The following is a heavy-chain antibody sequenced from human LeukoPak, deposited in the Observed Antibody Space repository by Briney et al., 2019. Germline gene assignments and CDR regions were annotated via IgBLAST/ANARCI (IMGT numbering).Heavy chain of an antibody. CDR2: ISPNSGGT. J-gene: IGHJ4*02. CDR1: GYTFTGYY. V-gene: IGHV1-2*02. Sequence: ASVKVSCKASGYTFTGYYMHWVRQAPGQGLEWMGWISPNSGGTNYAQKFQGRVTMTRDTSISTAYMELSRLRSDDTAVYYCARDIYDSSGYYYYFDYWGQGTLVTVSS. CDR3: ARDIYDSSGYYYYFDY. D-gene: IGHD3-22*01.